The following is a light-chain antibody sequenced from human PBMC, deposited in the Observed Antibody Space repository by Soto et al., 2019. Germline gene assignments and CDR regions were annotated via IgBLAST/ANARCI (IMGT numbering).Light chain of an antibody. CDR2: GNI. CDR1: SSNIGGGYD. J-gene: IGLJ1*01. Sequence: QAVVTQPPSVSGAPGQRVTISCAGSSSNIGGGYDVHWYQQLPGTAPKLLIYGNINRPSGVPDRFSGSKSGTSASLAITGLQAEDEADYYCQSYDSSLSAYVFGTGTKLTVL. CDR3: QSYDSSLSAYV. V-gene: IGLV1-40*01.